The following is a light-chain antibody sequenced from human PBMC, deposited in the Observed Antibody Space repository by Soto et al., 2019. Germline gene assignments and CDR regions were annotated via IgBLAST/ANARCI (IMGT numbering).Light chain of an antibody. Sequence: DIALTQSPGTLSLSPGDRAILSCRASQSVNSGSLAWYQQRPGQAPRLLIYGATIRATGIPDKFSGSGSGTDFTLTISRLEPEDFAAYCCQQYGSSVRTFGQGTKVEIK. CDR1: QSVNSGS. CDR3: QQYGSSVRT. V-gene: IGKV3-20*01. J-gene: IGKJ1*01. CDR2: GAT.